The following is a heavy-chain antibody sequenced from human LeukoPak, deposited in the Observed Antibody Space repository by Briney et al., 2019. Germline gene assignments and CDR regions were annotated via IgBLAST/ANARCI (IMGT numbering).Heavy chain of an antibody. CDR3: ARGWIQLWYGDFYYYYGMDV. J-gene: IGHJ6*02. V-gene: IGHV4-34*01. CDR1: GGSFSGYY. Sequence: TTSETLSLTCAVYGGSFSGYYWSWIRQPPGKGLEWIGEINHSGSTNYNPSLKSRVTISVDTSKNQFSLKLSSVTAADTAVYYCARGWIQLWYGDFYYYYGMDVWGQGTTVTVSS. D-gene: IGHD5-18*01. CDR2: INHSGST.